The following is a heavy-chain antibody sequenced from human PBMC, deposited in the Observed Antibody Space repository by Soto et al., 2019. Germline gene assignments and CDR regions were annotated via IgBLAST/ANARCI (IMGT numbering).Heavy chain of an antibody. Sequence: GASVKVSCKASGYTFTSYAMHWVRQAPGQRLEWMGWINAGNGNTKYSQKFQGRVTITRDTSASTAYMELSSLRSEDTAVYYCARTPDSYPARYYYYYGMDVWGQGTTVTVSS. CDR3: ARTPDSYPARYYYYYGMDV. J-gene: IGHJ6*02. D-gene: IGHD2-21*02. CDR2: INAGNGNT. V-gene: IGHV1-3*01. CDR1: GYTFTSYA.